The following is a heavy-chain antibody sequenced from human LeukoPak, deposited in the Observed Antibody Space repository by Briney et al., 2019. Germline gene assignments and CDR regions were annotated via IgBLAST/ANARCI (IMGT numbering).Heavy chain of an antibody. Sequence: ASVNVSCKASGYTFTSYGISWVRQAPGQGLEWMGWISAYNGNTNYAQKLQGRVTMTTDTSTSTAYMELRSLRSDDTAVYYCARDQRHYDILTGYWTSGPFDYWGQGTLVTVSS. J-gene: IGHJ4*02. CDR3: ARDQRHYDILTGYWTSGPFDY. CDR1: GYTFTSYG. CDR2: ISAYNGNT. V-gene: IGHV1-18*01. D-gene: IGHD3-9*01.